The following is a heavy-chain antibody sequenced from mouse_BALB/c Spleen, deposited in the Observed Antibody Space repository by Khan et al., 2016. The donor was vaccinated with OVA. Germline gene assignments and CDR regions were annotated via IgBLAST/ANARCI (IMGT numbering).Heavy chain of an antibody. CDR2: INPSNGRT. J-gene: IGHJ2*01. CDR3: ARLSTRDY. CDR1: GYTFTSYW. D-gene: IGHD3-1*01. V-gene: IGHV1S81*02. Sequence: QVQLQQPGAELVKPGASVKLSCKASGYTFTSYWMHWVKQRPGQGLEWIGEINPSNGRTNYNEKFKSKATRNVDKYSSTAYMQPSSPTSVDSAVYYCARLSTRDYWGQGTTLTVSS.